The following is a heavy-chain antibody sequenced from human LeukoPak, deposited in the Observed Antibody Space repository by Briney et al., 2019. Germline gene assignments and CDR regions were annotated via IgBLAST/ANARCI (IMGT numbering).Heavy chain of an antibody. D-gene: IGHD6-13*01. Sequence: PGGSLRLSCAASGFTFDDYAMHWVRQAPGKGLEWVSGISWNSGSIGYADSVKGRFTISRDNAKNSLYLQMNSLRAEDSALYYCAKDKWQQLVLGSFDYWGQGTLVTVSS. CDR1: GFTFDDYA. J-gene: IGHJ4*02. CDR3: AKDKWQQLVLGSFDY. CDR2: ISWNSGSI. V-gene: IGHV3-9*01.